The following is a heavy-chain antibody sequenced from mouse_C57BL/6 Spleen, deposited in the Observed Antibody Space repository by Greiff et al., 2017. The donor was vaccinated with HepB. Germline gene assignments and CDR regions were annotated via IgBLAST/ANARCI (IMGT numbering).Heavy chain of an antibody. CDR2: INPNNGGT. J-gene: IGHJ1*03. V-gene: IGHV1-18*01. Sequence: EVKLMESGPELVKPGASVKIPCKASGYTFTDYNMDWVKQSHGKSLEWIGDINPNNGGTIYNQKFKGKATLTVDKSSSTAYMELRSLTSEDTAVYYCARGYGSSPNWYFDVWGTGTTVTVSS. CDR3: ARGYGSSPNWYFDV. CDR1: GYTFTDYN. D-gene: IGHD1-1*01.